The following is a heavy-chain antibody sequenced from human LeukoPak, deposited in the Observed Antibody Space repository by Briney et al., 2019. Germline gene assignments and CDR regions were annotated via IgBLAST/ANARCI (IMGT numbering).Heavy chain of an antibody. D-gene: IGHD6-19*01. Sequence: PSETLSLTCTVSGGSISSGSYYWSWIRQPAGKGLEWIGRIYTSGSTNYNPSLKSRVTISVDTSKNQFSLKLSSVTAADTAVYYCAREAMWLVRIWGQGTPVTVSS. V-gene: IGHV4-61*02. CDR3: AREAMWLVRI. J-gene: IGHJ4*02. CDR1: GGSISSGSYY. CDR2: IYTSGST.